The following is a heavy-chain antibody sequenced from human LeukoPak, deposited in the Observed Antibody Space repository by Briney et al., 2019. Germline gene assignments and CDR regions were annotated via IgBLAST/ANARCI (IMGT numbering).Heavy chain of an antibody. V-gene: IGHV3-48*01. CDR3: ASEAPRPIKWERELILSYYFDF. CDR2: INSSSRTV. J-gene: IGHJ4*02. Sequence: GGSRRLSCAASGFTFSTYNMNWVRQAPGKGLEWVSYINSSSRTVYYADSVKGRFTISRDNAKNSLHLQMNNLRAEDTAVYYCASEAPRPIKWERELILSYYFDFWGQGTLVTVSS. CDR1: GFTFSTYN. D-gene: IGHD1-7*01.